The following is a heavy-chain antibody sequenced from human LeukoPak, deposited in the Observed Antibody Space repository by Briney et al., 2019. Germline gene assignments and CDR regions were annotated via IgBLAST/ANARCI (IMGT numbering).Heavy chain of an antibody. J-gene: IGHJ4*02. Sequence: GGSLRLSCAASGFTFSSYGMHWVRQAPGKGLEWVAVISYDGSNKYYADSVKGRFTISRDNSKNTLYLQMNSLRAEDTAVYYCAKAPTSQRTYYFDYWGQGTLVTVSS. CDR2: ISYDGSNK. CDR3: AKAPTSQRTYYFDY. CDR1: GFTFSSYG. V-gene: IGHV3-30*18. D-gene: IGHD5-24*01.